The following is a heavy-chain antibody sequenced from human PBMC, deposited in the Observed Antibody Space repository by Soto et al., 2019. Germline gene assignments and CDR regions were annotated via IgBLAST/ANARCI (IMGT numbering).Heavy chain of an antibody. D-gene: IGHD1-26*01. CDR1: GFTFEDYA. J-gene: IGHJ3*01. V-gene: IGHV3-9*01. Sequence: EVQLVESGGGLVPPGRSLRLSCAASGFTFEDYAMHWVRHAPGKGLEWVSGISWNSGIILYADSVQGRFTISRDNARKSLYLQMRSLIAEEAALYYCAKDTEVGVHGDALDFWGQGTMVTVSS. CDR2: ISWNSGII. CDR3: AKDTEVGVHGDALDF.